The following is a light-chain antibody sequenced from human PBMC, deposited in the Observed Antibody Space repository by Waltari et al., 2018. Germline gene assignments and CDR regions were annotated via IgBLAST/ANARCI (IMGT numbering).Light chain of an antibody. CDR2: FAS. Sequence: DIQMTQSPSTLSASVGDRVTITCRASQTINKWLAWYQQKPRKAPKLLIYFASTLERGVPSRFSGTGSGAEYTLTISSLQPDDFATYYCQQYNTYRYTFGQGTKLEIK. J-gene: IGKJ2*01. CDR1: QTINKW. V-gene: IGKV1-5*03. CDR3: QQYNTYRYT.